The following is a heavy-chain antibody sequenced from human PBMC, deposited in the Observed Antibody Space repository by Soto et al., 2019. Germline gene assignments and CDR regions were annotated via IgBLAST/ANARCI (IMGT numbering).Heavy chain of an antibody. CDR3: ARRNRSGIAAAGTFAY. CDR2: IYYSGST. D-gene: IGHD6-13*01. V-gene: IGHV4-31*03. CDR1: GGSISSGGYY. Sequence: QVQLQESGPGLVKPSQTLSLTCTVSGGSISSGGYYWSWIRQHPGKGLEWIGYIYYSGSTYYNPSLQIRVTISVDTSKNQFALKLSSVTAADTAVYYCARRNRSGIAAAGTFAYCGQGTLVTVSS. J-gene: IGHJ4*02.